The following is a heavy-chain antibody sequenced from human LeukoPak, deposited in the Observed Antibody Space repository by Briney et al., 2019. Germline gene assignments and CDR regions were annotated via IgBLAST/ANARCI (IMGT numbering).Heavy chain of an antibody. D-gene: IGHD1-26*01. Sequence: SETLSLTCAVSGYSISSGYYWGWIRQPPGKGLGWIGSIYHSGSTYYNPSLKSRVTISVDTSKNQFSLKLSSVTAADTAVYYCARGLYSGSFVNYFDYWGQGTLVTVSS. V-gene: IGHV4-38-2*01. CDR1: GYSISSGYY. CDR2: IYHSGST. J-gene: IGHJ4*02. CDR3: ARGLYSGSFVNYFDY.